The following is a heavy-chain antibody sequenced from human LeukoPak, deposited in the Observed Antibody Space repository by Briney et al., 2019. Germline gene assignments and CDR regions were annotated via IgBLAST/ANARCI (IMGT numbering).Heavy chain of an antibody. J-gene: IGHJ5*02. CDR2: INPNSGGT. D-gene: IGHD5-18*01. Sequence: GASVNVSCKASGYTFTGYYMHWVRQAPGQGLEWMGWINPNSGGTNYAQKFQGRVTMTRDTSISTAYMELSRLRSDDTAVYYCARDQIQLWFGENWFDPWGQGTLVTVSS. CDR1: GYTFTGYY. CDR3: ARDQIQLWFGENWFDP. V-gene: IGHV1-2*02.